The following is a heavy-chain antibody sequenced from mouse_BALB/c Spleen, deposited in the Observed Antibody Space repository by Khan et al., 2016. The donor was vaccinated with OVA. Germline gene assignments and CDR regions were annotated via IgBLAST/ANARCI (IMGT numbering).Heavy chain of an antibody. CDR1: GLTFSRYS. D-gene: IGHD1-1*01. V-gene: IGHV5-9-3*01. CDR3: ARHEDYYGSRPYYDY. CDR2: ISSGGSYT. J-gene: IGHJ2*01. Sequence: EVELVESGGGLVKPGESLKLSCAASGLTFSRYSMSWVRQTPEKRLEWVASISSGGSYTYYPDNVKGRFTLSRDNANNTPYLLMSSLRSEDTAIYYCARHEDYYGSRPYYDYWGQGTTLTVSS.